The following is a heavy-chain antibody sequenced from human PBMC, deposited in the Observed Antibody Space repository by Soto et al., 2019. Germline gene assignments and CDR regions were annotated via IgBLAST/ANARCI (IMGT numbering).Heavy chain of an antibody. Sequence: SETLSLTCTVSGGSISSSSYYWGWIRQPPGKGLEWIGSIYYSGSTYYNPSLKSRVTISVDTSKNQFSLKLSSVTAADTAVYYRARLNAYYYDSSGYKSAPYFDYWGQGTLVTVSS. CDR1: GGSISSSSYY. V-gene: IGHV4-39*01. CDR2: IYYSGST. J-gene: IGHJ4*02. CDR3: ARLNAYYYDSSGYKSAPYFDY. D-gene: IGHD3-22*01.